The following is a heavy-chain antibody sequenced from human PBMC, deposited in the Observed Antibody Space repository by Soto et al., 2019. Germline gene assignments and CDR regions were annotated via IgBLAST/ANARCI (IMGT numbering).Heavy chain of an antibody. CDR2: IYPGDSDT. J-gene: IGHJ3*02. CDR1: GYSFTSYW. CDR3: ARHSANPIAVAQDAFDI. Sequence: PGESLKISCKGSGYSFTSYWIGWVRQMPGKGLEWMGIIYPGDSDTRYSPSFQGQVTISADKSISTAYLQWSSLKASDTAMYYCARHSANPIAVAQDAFDIWGQGTMVTVSS. D-gene: IGHD6-19*01. V-gene: IGHV5-51*01.